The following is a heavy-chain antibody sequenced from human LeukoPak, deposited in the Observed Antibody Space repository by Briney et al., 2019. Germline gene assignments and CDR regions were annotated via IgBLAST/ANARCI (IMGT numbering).Heavy chain of an antibody. Sequence: ASVKVSCKTSGYTFTSYHIDWVQQAPGQGPEWMGWMNANSGHTGSAEKFQGRLTMTRDASINTAFMELNSLRSDDTAVYYCARGRRLDYWGQGTLVTVSS. CDR1: GYTFTSYH. J-gene: IGHJ4*02. CDR3: ARGRRLDY. V-gene: IGHV1-8*01. CDR2: MNANSGHT.